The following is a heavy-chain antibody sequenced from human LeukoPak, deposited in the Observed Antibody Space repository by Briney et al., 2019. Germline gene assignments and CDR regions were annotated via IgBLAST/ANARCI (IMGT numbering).Heavy chain of an antibody. CDR2: IHTSGTT. Sequence: SETLSLTCSVSGGSMSSYYWSFIRQPAGKGLEWIGRIHTSGTTYYNPSLKSRVTLSVDTSKNQFSLRLTSVTAADTAVYYCASFGVFQYLDYWGQGTLVTVSS. J-gene: IGHJ4*02. V-gene: IGHV4-4*07. D-gene: IGHD2-8*01. CDR3: ASFGVFQYLDY. CDR1: GGSMSSYY.